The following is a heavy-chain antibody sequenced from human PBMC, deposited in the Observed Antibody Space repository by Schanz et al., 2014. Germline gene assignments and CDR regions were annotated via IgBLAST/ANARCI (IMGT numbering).Heavy chain of an antibody. CDR3: ARDLTVDTGYVVHYYYYGMDV. J-gene: IGHJ6*02. Sequence: QVQLVQSGAEVKKPGSSVKVSCTASGGTFSSYTISWIRQAPGQGLEWMGRIIPVLAIADYAQKFQGRVTITADKSTSTASMELSSLRSEDTAVYFCARDLTVDTGYVVHYYYYGMDVWGQGTTVTVS. D-gene: IGHD5-12*01. V-gene: IGHV1-69*08. CDR2: IIPVLAIA. CDR1: GGTFSSYT.